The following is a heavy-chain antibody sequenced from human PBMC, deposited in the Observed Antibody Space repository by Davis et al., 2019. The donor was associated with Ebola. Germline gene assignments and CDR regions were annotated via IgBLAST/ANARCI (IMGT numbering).Heavy chain of an antibody. CDR3: ARLPDADY. J-gene: IGHJ4*02. CDR2: IRSSGTT. V-gene: IGHV4-39*01. CDR1: GDSIRTNDYF. Sequence: MPSETLSLTCTVSGDSIRTNDYFWGWFRQPPGKGLEWIATIRSSGTTYYSPSLKSRLTISIDTSNNQFSLRVTSMTAEDTAVYYCARLPDADYWGQGTLVTVSS.